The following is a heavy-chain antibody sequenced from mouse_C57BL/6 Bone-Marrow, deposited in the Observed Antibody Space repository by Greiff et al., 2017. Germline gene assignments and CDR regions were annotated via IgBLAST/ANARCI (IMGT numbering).Heavy chain of an antibody. Sequence: VQVVESGAELARPGASVKLSCKASGYTFTSYGISWVKQRTGQGLEWIGEIYPRSGNTYYNEKFKGKATLTADKSSSTAYMELRSLTSEDSAVYFCARFAWGYFDVWGTGTTVTVSS. CDR1: GYTFTSYG. V-gene: IGHV1-81*01. CDR2: IYPRSGNT. J-gene: IGHJ1*03. D-gene: IGHD4-1*01. CDR3: ARFAWGYFDV.